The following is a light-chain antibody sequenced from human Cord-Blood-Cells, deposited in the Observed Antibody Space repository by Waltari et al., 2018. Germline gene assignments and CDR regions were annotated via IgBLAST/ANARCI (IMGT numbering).Light chain of an antibody. CDR2: DVG. CDR3: SSYTSSSTVV. CDR1: STDVGGYNS. J-gene: IGLJ2*01. Sequence: QSALTQPAAVSGSPGHSFTISCTATSTDVGGYNSVSWYHQHPGEAPRLIICDVGKRHSGVSNRFYGPKSGNTASLTISGLQAEDEADYYCSSYTSSSTVVFGGGTKLTVL. V-gene: IGLV2-14*01.